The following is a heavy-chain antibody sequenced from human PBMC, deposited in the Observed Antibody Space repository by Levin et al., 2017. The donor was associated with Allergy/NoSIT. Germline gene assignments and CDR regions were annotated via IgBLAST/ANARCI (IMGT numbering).Heavy chain of an antibody. J-gene: IGHJ3*02. D-gene: IGHD4-23*01. V-gene: IGHV1-69*13. CDR2: IIPIFGTA. CDR1: GGTFSSYA. Sequence: SVKVSCKASGGTFSSYAISWVRQAPGQGLEWMGGIIPIFGTANYAQKFQGRVTITADESTSTAYMELSSLRSEDTAVYYCARDHPTYGGHDAFDIWGQGTMVTVSS. CDR3: ARDHPTYGGHDAFDI.